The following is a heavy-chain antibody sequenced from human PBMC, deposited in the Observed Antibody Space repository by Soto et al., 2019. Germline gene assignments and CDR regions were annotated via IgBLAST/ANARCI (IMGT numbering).Heavy chain of an antibody. D-gene: IGHD3-22*01. CDR2: IYYSGST. CDR1: GVSISSYY. V-gene: IGHV4-59*06. CDR3: ARGRGLIVVVITPDYFDY. J-gene: IGHJ4*02. Sequence: PSETLSLTCAVSGVSISSYYWSWIRQPPGKGLEWIGYIYYSGSTYYNPSLKSRVTISVDTSKNQFSLKLSSVTAADTAVYYCARGRGLIVVVITPDYFDYWGQGTLVTVSS.